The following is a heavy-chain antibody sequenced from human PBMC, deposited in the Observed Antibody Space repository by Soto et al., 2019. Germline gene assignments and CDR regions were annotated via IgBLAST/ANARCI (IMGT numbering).Heavy chain of an antibody. D-gene: IGHD3-9*01. CDR1: GYTFTSYG. CDR2: ISAYNGNT. CDR3: ARAGLGLRYFDWFPCFQH. V-gene: IGHV1-18*01. Sequence: QVQLVQSGAEVKKPGASVKVSCKASGYTFTSYGISWVRQAPGQGLEWMGWISAYNGNTNYAQKLQGRVTMTTDTATSTAYMELRSLRSDDTAVYYCARAGLGLRYFDWFPCFQHWGQGTLVTVSS. J-gene: IGHJ1*01.